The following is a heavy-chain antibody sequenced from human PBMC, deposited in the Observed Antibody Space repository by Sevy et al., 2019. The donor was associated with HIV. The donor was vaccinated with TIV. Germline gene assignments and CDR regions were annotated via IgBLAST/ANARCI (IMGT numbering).Heavy chain of an antibody. D-gene: IGHD3-22*01. Sequence: SETLSLTCTVSGGSISTYHWSWIRQPPGKGLEWIGHVYYSGSTNSNPSLKSRVTISVDTARNKFSLKLTSVTAADTAIYYCARAPYYHDSSGYYYGYFDYWGRGTLVTVSS. CDR2: VYYSGST. CDR1: GGSISTYH. J-gene: IGHJ4*02. CDR3: ARAPYYHDSSGYYYGYFDY. V-gene: IGHV4-59*01.